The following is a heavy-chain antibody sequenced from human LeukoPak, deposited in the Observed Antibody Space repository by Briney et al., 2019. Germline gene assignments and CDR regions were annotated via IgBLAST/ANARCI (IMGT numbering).Heavy chain of an antibody. CDR2: IFYEEGKR. J-gene: IGHJ4*02. V-gene: IGHV3-30*02. CDR1: GFVFSHFN. D-gene: IGHD3-16*01. CDR3: AKDSATWGFDS. Sequence: GGSLRLSCAASGFVFSHFNMHWVRQAPGKGLEWVAFIFYEEGKRSYSDSEKGRFTISRDISKRTLYLQMNGLRVEDTAVYYCAKDSATWGFDSWGQGTLVTVSS.